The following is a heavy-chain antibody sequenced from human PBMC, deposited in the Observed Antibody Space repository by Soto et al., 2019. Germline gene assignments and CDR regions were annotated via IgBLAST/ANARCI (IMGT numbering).Heavy chain of an antibody. CDR1: GFTFSSYW. CDR2: IKQDASEK. CDR3: ARRGRNYDRSGYLTPGWFDP. J-gene: IGHJ5*02. D-gene: IGHD3-22*01. V-gene: IGHV3-7*01. Sequence: EVQLVESGGGLVQPGGSLRLSCAASGFTFSSYWMSWVRQAPGKGLEWVANIKQDASEKYYVDSVKGRFTISRDNAKNSLYLQMNSLRAEDTAVYYCARRGRNYDRSGYLTPGWFDPWGQGTLVTVS.